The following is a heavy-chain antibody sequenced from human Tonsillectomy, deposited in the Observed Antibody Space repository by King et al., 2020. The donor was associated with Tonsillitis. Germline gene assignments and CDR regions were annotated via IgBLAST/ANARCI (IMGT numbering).Heavy chain of an antibody. CDR2: IYYSGST. V-gene: IGHV4-31*03. CDR3: ARSIVDELLGRQLLDYYGMDV. CDR1: GGSISSGGYY. D-gene: IGHD2-2*01. Sequence: QLQESGPGLVKPSQTLSLTCTVSGGSISSGGYYWSWIRQHPGKGLEWIGYIYYSGSTYYNPSLKSRVTISVDTSKNQFSLKLSSVTAADTAVYYCARSIVDELLGRQLLDYYGMDVWGQGTTVTASS. J-gene: IGHJ6*02.